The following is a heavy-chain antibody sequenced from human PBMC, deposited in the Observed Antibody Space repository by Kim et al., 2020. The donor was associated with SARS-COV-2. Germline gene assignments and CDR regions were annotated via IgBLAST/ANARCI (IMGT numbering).Heavy chain of an antibody. CDR2: VYPGDSDA. CDR3: VRWPGGRSGLYNWFDP. D-gene: IGHD3-3*01. V-gene: IGHV5-51*01. CDR1: GYKFANYW. Sequence: GESLKISCQGSGYKFANYWIGWVRQMPGKGLEWMGMVYPGDSDATYSPPFQGQVVFSADKSINTAFLQWNSLKVSDSGIYYCVRWPGGRSGLYNWFDPWGPGTLVTVS. J-gene: IGHJ5*02.